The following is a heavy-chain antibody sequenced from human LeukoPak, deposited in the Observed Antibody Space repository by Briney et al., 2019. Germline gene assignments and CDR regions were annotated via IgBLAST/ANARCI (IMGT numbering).Heavy chain of an antibody. CDR3: ARHNHYGDYELFDY. CDR1: GGSISSYY. V-gene: IGHV4-4*07. D-gene: IGHD4-17*01. CDR2: IYTSGST. J-gene: IGHJ4*02. Sequence: SETLSLTCTVSGGSISSYYWSWIRQPAGKGLEWIGRIYTSGSTNYNPSLKSRVTISVDTSKNQFSLKLSSVTAADTAVYYCARHNHYGDYELFDYWGQGTLVTVSS.